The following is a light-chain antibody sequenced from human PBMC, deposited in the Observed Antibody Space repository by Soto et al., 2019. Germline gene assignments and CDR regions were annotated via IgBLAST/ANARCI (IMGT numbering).Light chain of an antibody. CDR1: QSVSSNY. J-gene: IGKJ5*01. V-gene: IGKV3-20*01. CDR3: QQYDNSVT. CDR2: GAS. Sequence: EIVLTQSPDTLSLSPGESATLSCRASQSVSSNYLAWYQQKPGRAPRLLIYGASSRATGIPDRFSGSGSGTVFTLTISRLEPEDFAVFYCQQYDNSVTFGQGTRLEIE.